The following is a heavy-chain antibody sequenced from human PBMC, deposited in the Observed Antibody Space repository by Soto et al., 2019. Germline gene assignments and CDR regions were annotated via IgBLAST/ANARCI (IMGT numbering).Heavy chain of an antibody. CDR3: ARRESRFCSGGSCYSVYYSVMAV. CDR2: IYPGDSDT. V-gene: IGHV5-51*01. D-gene: IGHD2-15*01. J-gene: IGHJ6*02. CDR1: GYSFTSYW. Sequence: PGESLKISCKGSGYSFTSYWIGWVRQMPGKGLEWMGIIYPGDSDTRYIPSFQGQVTFCADKSISTPYLHWSILKASDTAMYYWARRESRFCSGGSCYSVYYSVMAVGGQGPTVPVSS.